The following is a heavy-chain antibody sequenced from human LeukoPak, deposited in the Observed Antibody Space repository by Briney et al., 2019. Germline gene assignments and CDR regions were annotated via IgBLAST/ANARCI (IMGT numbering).Heavy chain of an antibody. Sequence: PGGSLRLSCAASGFTFSSYVMSWVRQAPGRGLEWVSGISGSGGTTYNADSVKGRFTISRDNSKNTLYLQMNSLRAEDTAVYYCARGRYSYGPQNYDYMDVWGKGTTVTISS. V-gene: IGHV3-23*01. J-gene: IGHJ6*03. D-gene: IGHD5-18*01. CDR1: GFTFSSYV. CDR3: ARGRYSYGPQNYDYMDV. CDR2: ISGSGGTT.